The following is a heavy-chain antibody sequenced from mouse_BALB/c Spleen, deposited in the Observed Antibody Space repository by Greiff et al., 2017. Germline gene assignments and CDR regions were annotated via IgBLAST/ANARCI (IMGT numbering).Heavy chain of an antibody. V-gene: IGHV1-26*01. J-gene: IGHJ4*01. CDR2: INPYNGAT. Sequence: EVQLQQSGPELVKPGASVKISCKASGYSFTGYYMHWVKQSHVKSLEWIGRINPYNGATSYNQNFKDKASLTVDKSSSTAYMELHSLTSEDSAVYYCARFWYRDAMDYWGQGTSVTVSS. CDR1: GYSFTGYY. D-gene: IGHD2-14*01. CDR3: ARFWYRDAMDY.